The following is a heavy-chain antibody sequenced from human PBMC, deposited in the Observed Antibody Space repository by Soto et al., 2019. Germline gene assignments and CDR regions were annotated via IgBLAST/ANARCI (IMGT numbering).Heavy chain of an antibody. J-gene: IGHJ3*02. CDR3: ARGVAVAGTRAFDI. CDR1: GYTFTSYA. Sequence: ASVKVSCKASGYTFTSYAMHWVRQAPGQGLEWMGWISAYNGNTNYAQKLQGRVTMTTDTSTSTAYMELRSLRSDDTAVYYCARGVAVAGTRAFDIWGQGTMVTVSS. V-gene: IGHV1-18*01. D-gene: IGHD6-19*01. CDR2: ISAYNGNT.